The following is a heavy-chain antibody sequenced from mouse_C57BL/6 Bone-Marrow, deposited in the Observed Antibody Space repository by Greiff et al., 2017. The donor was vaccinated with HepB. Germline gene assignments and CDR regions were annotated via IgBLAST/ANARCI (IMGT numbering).Heavy chain of an antibody. D-gene: IGHD1-1*01. V-gene: IGHV1-55*01. J-gene: IGHJ1*03. CDR1: GYTFTSYW. CDR2: IYPGSGST. Sequence: VQLQQPGAELVKPGASVKMSCKASGYTFTSYWITWVKQRPGQGLEWIGEIYPGSGSTNYNEKFKSKATLTGDTSSSTAYMQLSSLTSEDSAVYYCARRYYGSSWYFDVWGTGTTVTVSS. CDR3: ARRYYGSSWYFDV.